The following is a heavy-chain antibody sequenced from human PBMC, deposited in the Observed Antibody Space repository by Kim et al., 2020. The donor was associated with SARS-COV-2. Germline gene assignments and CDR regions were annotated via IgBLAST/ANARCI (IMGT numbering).Heavy chain of an antibody. V-gene: IGHV3-21*01. CDR3: ARDIKYSSSWYPQTFGY. CDR1: GFTFSSYS. CDR2: ISSSSSYI. D-gene: IGHD6-13*01. Sequence: GGSLRLSCAASGFTFSSYSMNWVRQAPGKGLEWVSSISSSSSYIYYADSVKGRFTISRDNAKNSLYLQMNSLRAEDTAVYYCARDIKYSSSWYPQTFGYWGQGTLVTVSS. J-gene: IGHJ4*02.